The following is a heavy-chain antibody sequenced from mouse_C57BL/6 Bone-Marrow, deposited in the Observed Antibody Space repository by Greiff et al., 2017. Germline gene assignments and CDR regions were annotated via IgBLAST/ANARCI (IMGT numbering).Heavy chain of an antibody. D-gene: IGHD2-3*01. V-gene: IGHV1-50*01. J-gene: IGHJ2*01. Sequence: QVQLQQPGAELVKPGASVKLSCKASGYTFTSYWMQWVKQRPGQGLEWIGEIDPSDSYTNYNQKFKGKATLTVDTSSSTAYMQLSSLTSEDSAVYYFSSFDGNYFDFWGQGTPLTVAS. CDR3: SSFDGNYFDF. CDR1: GYTFTSYW. CDR2: IDPSDSYT.